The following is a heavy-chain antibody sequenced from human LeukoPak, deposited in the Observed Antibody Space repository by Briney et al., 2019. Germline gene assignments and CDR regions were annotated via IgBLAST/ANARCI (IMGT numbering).Heavy chain of an antibody. Sequence: PSETLSPTCTVSGGSISSYYWSWIRQPPGKGLEWIGYIYYSGSTNYNPSLKSRVTISVDTSKNQFSLKLSSVTAADTAVYYCARRIVSDYWFDPWGQGTLVTVSS. J-gene: IGHJ5*02. CDR3: ARRIVSDYWFDP. D-gene: IGHD5/OR15-5a*01. CDR1: GGSISSYY. V-gene: IGHV4-59*08. CDR2: IYYSGST.